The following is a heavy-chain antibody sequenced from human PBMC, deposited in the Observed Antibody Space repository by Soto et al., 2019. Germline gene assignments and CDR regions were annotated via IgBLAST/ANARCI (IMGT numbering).Heavy chain of an antibody. Sequence: QVQLVQPGAEVKKPGSSVKVSCKASGGTFSSYAISWVRQAPGQGLEWMGGIIPIFGTANYAQKFQGRVTITPDESTSTANMELSSLRSEDTAVYYCPIGAYIVAVPAVSFLHYYYGMEYWGRYTTVTACS. D-gene: IGHD2-2*01. J-gene: IGHJ6*02. V-gene: IGHV1-69*01. CDR3: PIGAYIVAVPAVSFLHYYYGMEY. CDR2: IIPIFGTA. CDR1: GGTFSSYA.